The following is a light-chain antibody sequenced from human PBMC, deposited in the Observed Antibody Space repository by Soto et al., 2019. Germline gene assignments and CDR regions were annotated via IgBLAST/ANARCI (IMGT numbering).Light chain of an antibody. CDR3: QQRSNWPIT. CDR1: QSVSSY. V-gene: IGKV3-11*01. J-gene: IGKJ5*01. Sequence: EIVLTQSPATLSLSPGERATPSCRTSQSVSSYFAWYQQKPGRAPRLLIYDASNRATGIPARFIGSGSGTDFTLTISSLEPEDFAVYYCQQRSNWPITFGQGTRLEIK. CDR2: DAS.